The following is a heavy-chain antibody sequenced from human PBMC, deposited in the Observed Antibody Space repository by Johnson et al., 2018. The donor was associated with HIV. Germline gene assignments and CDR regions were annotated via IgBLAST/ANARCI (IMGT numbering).Heavy chain of an antibody. Sequence: VQLVESGGVLVRPGGSLRLSCAASGFTVSSNYMSCVRQAPGRGLEWVSAISGSGGSTYYADSVKGRFTISRDNSKNTLYLQMNSLRAEDTAVYYCAKGLGSIGYYYGGAFDIWGQGTMVTVSS. CDR1: GFTVSSNY. J-gene: IGHJ3*02. V-gene: IGHV3-23*04. CDR2: ISGSGGST. D-gene: IGHD3-22*01. CDR3: AKGLGSIGYYYGGAFDI.